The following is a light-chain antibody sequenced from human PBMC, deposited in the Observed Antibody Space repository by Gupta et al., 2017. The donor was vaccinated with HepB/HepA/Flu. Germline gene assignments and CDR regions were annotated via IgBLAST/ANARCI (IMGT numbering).Light chain of an antibody. V-gene: IGKV2-28*01. J-gene: IGKJ1*01. CDR1: QSLLHSNGYNY. CDR2: LGS. CDR3: MQALQTPRT. Sequence: DIVMTQSPLSLPVTPGEPASISCRSSQSLLHSNGYNYLDWYLQKPGQSPQLLIYLGSNRASGVPDRFSGSGSGTEFTLKISRVEAEDVGVYYSMQALQTPRTFGQGTKVEIK.